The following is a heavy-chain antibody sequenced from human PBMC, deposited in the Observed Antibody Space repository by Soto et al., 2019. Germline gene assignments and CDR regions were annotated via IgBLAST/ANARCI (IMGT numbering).Heavy chain of an antibody. V-gene: IGHV3-30-3*01. Sequence: GASLRLSCAASGFTFSSYAMHWVRQAPGKGLEWVAVISYDGSNKYYADSVKGRFTISRDNSKNTLYLQMNSLRAEDTAVYYCAREQRIQLWSRFDYWGQGTLVTVSS. D-gene: IGHD5-18*01. CDR2: ISYDGSNK. CDR3: AREQRIQLWSRFDY. CDR1: GFTFSSYA. J-gene: IGHJ4*02.